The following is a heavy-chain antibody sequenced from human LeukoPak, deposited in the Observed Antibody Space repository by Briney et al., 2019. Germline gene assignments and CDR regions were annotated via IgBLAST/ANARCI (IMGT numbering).Heavy chain of an antibody. Sequence: PSETLSLTCTVSGGSISSSNYYWGWIRQPPGKGLEWIGSIHYSGSTYYNPSLNSRVTISLDTSKNQFSLKVSSVTAADTAVYYCARVQYGRGAVYFFDYWGQGTLVTVS. D-gene: IGHD4/OR15-4a*01. CDR1: GGSISSSNYY. CDR2: IHYSGST. V-gene: IGHV4-39*07. J-gene: IGHJ4*02. CDR3: ARVQYGRGAVYFFDY.